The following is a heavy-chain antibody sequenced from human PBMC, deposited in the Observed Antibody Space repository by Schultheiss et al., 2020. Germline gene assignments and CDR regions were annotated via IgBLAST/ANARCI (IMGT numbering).Heavy chain of an antibody. CDR1: GFTFSSYW. J-gene: IGHJ6*02. V-gene: IGHV3-74*01. Sequence: GGSLRLSCAASGFTFSSYWMHWVRQAPGKGLVWVSRINSDGSSTSYADSVKGRFTISRDNAKNTLYLQMNSLRAEDTAVYYCAREYYYGSGKLHYYYYGMDVWGPGTTVTVAS. CDR3: AREYYYGSGKLHYYYYGMDV. D-gene: IGHD3-10*01. CDR2: INSDGSST.